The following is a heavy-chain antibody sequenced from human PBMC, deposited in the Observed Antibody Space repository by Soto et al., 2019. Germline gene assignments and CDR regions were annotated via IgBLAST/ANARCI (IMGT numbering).Heavy chain of an antibody. CDR2: IYYSGST. CDR1: GGSVNSGSYY. J-gene: IGHJ4*02. CDR3: ARYSGGYDY. D-gene: IGHD1-26*01. V-gene: IGHV4-61*01. Sequence: PSETLSLTCTVSGGSVNSGSYYWSWIRQPPGKGLEWIGYIYYSGSTNYNPSLKSRVTISADTSKNQFSLKVSSVTAADTAVYYCARYSGGYDYWGQGTLVNVS.